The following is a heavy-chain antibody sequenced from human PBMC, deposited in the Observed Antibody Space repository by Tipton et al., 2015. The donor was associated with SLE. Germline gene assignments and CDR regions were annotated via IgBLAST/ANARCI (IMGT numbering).Heavy chain of an antibody. CDR1: GFTFSTYS. V-gene: IGHV3-30-3*01. Sequence: SLRLSCAASGFTFSTYSMHWVRQAPGKGLEWVAVISYDGSNKYYADSVKGRFTISRDNSKNTLYLQMNSLRAEDTAVYYCARGLFASIVGGHYFDYWGQGTLVTVSS. J-gene: IGHJ4*02. CDR3: ARGLFASIVGGHYFDY. D-gene: IGHD1-26*01. CDR2: ISYDGSNK.